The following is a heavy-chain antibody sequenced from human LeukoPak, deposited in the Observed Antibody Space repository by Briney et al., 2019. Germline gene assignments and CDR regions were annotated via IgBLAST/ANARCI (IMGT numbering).Heavy chain of an antibody. CDR3: ARSWGSYRSFDY. J-gene: IGHJ4*02. CDR2: TYYSGST. D-gene: IGHD3-16*02. V-gene: IGHV4-59*01. Sequence: SETLSLTCTVSGGSISSYYWSWIRQPPGKGPEWIGYTYYSGSTNYNPSLKSRVTISVDTSKNQFSLKLSSVTAADTAVYYCARSWGSYRSFDYWGQGTLVTVSS. CDR1: GGSISSYY.